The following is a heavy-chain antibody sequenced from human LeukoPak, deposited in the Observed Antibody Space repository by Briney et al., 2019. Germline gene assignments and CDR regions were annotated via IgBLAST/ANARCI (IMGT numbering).Heavy chain of an antibody. V-gene: IGHV4-34*01. CDR3: ARGGVGYYDYVWGSYRQYYFDY. CDR1: GGSFSGYY. CDR2: INHSGST. J-gene: IGHJ4*02. Sequence: SETLSLTRAVYGGSFSGYYWSWIRQPPGKGLEWIGEINHSGSTNYNPSLKSRVTISVDTSKNQFSLKLSSVTAADTAVYYCARGGVGYYDYVWGSYRQYYFDYWGQGTLVTVSS. D-gene: IGHD3-16*02.